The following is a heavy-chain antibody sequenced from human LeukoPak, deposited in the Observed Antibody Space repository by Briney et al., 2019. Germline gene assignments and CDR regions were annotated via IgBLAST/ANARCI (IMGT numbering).Heavy chain of an antibody. V-gene: IGHV3-30*18. CDR2: ISYDGSNK. Sequence: GGSLRLSCAASGFTFSSYGMHWVRQAPGKGLEWVAVISYDGSNKYYADSVKGRFTISRDNSKNTLYLQMNSLRAEDTAVYYCAKGSKWLAPLDLDYWGQGTLVTVSS. CDR3: AKGSKWLAPLDLDY. J-gene: IGHJ4*02. CDR1: GFTFSSYG. D-gene: IGHD3-22*01.